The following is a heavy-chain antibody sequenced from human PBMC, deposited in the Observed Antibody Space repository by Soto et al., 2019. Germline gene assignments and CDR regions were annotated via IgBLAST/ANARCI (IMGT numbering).Heavy chain of an antibody. D-gene: IGHD2-21*02. CDR2: INPNSGGT. J-gene: IGHJ3*02. Sequence: ASVKVSCKASGYTFTGYYMHWVRQAPGQGLDWMGWINPNSGGTNYAQKFQGRVTMTRDTSISTAYMELSRLRSDDTAVYYCAREPPPNCGGDCYSDAFDIWRQRPMVTVSS. CDR3: AREPPPNCGGDCYSDAFDI. CDR1: GYTFTGYY. V-gene: IGHV1-2*02.